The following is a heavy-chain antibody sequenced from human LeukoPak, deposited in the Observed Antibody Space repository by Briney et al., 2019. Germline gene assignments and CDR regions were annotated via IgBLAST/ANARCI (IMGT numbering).Heavy chain of an antibody. CDR2: ISYDGSNK. CDR3: ARGSTYYDSSGQVPFDY. Sequence: GRSLRLSCAASGFTFSSYAMHWVRQAPGKGLEWVAVISYDGSNKHYADSVKGRFTISRDNAKNSLYLQMNSLRAEDTAVYYCARGSTYYDSSGQVPFDYWGQGTLVTVSS. D-gene: IGHD3-22*01. CDR1: GFTFSSYA. J-gene: IGHJ4*02. V-gene: IGHV3-30-3*01.